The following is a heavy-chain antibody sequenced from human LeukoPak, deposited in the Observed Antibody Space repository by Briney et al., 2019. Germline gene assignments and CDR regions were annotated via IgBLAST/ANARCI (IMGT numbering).Heavy chain of an antibody. V-gene: IGHV4-34*01. CDR2: INHSGST. CDR3: ARGRIPFDY. CDR1: GFTFSSYA. Sequence: GSLRLSCAASGFTFSSYAMSWIRQPPGKGLEWIGEINHSGSTNYNPSLKSRVTISVDTSKNQFSLKLSSVTAADTAVYYCARGRIPFDYWGQGTLVTVSS. J-gene: IGHJ4*02. D-gene: IGHD2-2*02.